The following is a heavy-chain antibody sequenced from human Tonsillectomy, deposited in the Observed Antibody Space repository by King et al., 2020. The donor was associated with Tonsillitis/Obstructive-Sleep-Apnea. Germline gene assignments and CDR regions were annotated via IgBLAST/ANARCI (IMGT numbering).Heavy chain of an antibody. CDR3: ARGGYCGSTTGPGWY. Sequence: QLVQSGAEVKEPGASVKISCKASGYTFTSRYMHWVRQAPGQGLEWVGMINPSDGSTTYAQKFQGSVTMTSDTSTSTIYMEMSSLRSEDRALYYCARGGYCGSTTGPGWYGGQGTLVTVSS. J-gene: IGHJ4*02. V-gene: IGHV1-46*01. CDR1: GYTFTSRY. CDR2: INPSDGST. D-gene: IGHD2-2*01.